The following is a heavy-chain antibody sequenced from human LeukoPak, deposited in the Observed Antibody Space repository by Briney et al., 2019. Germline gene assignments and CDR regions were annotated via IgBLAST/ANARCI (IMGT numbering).Heavy chain of an antibody. D-gene: IGHD6-19*01. J-gene: IGHJ4*02. CDR3: ARWAGYSSGAFDY. CDR1: GFTFSSYN. Sequence: GGSLRLSCAASGFTFSSYNMNWVRQAPGKGLEWVSSISSSSSHIDYVDSVKGRFTISRDNAKNSLYLQMNSLRAEDTAEYYCARWAGYSSGAFDYWGQGTLLTVSS. V-gene: IGHV3-21*01. CDR2: ISSSSSHI.